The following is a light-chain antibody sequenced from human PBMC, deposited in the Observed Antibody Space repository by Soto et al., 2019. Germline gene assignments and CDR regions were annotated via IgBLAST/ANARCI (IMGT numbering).Light chain of an antibody. CDR1: EDISHN. CDR2: ETS. Sequence: DIQLTQSPSFVSAFVGDRVTISCRANEDISHNLNWYQQKPGRAPQLVIYETSTLLFGVPSRFSGSGSGTEFTLTISGLQPGDVAVYYCQQYDNLPPVTFGPGTKVDIK. V-gene: IGKV1-9*01. J-gene: IGKJ3*01. CDR3: QQYDNLPPVT.